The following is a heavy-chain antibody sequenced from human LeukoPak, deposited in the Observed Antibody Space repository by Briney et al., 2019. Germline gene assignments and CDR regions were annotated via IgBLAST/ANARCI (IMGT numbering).Heavy chain of an antibody. J-gene: IGHJ4*02. CDR3: ARDFAEGCSADNCYSLDY. CDR2: ITSGGDTI. V-gene: IGHV3-48*03. CDR1: GFTFSSYD. Sequence: GGSLRLSCATSGFTFSSYDMNWVRQAPGKGLECVSYITSGGDTIYYADSVKGRFTISRDNAKNSLYLQMNSLRAEDTAMYYCARDFAEGCSADNCYSLDYWGQGTLVTVSS. D-gene: IGHD2-15*01.